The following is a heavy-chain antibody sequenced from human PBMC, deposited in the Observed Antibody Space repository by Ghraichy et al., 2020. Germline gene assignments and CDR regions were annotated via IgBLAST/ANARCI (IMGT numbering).Heavy chain of an antibody. J-gene: IGHJ6*02. D-gene: IGHD3-9*01. Sequence: ASVKVSCKASGYTFTSYGISWVRQAPGQGLEWMGWISAYNGNTNYAQKLQGRVTMTTDTSTSTAYMELRSLRSDDTAVYYCARGLTYSDILTGPYGMDVWGQGTTVTVSS. V-gene: IGHV1-18*04. CDR2: ISAYNGNT. CDR1: GYTFTSYG. CDR3: ARGLTYSDILTGPYGMDV.